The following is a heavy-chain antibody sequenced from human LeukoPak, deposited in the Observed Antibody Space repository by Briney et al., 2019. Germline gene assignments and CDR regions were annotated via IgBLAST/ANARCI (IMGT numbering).Heavy chain of an antibody. V-gene: IGHV3-74*03. CDR2: ITDDATT. CDR1: GFTFSSAW. J-gene: IGHJ4*02. CDR3: VRDRVGPDY. Sequence: GGSLRLSCAASGFTFSSAWMHWVRQAPGTGLVWVSRITDDATTTYADSVRGRFTISRDNAKNILYLQMNSLRAEDTAVYYCVRDRVGPDYWGQGTLVTASS. D-gene: IGHD1-26*01.